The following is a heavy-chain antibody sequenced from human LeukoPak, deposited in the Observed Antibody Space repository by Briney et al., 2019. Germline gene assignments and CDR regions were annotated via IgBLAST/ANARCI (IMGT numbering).Heavy chain of an antibody. Sequence: GGSLRLSCAASGFTFSDYYMSWIRQAPGKGLEWVSYISSSGSTIYYADSVKGRFTISRDKAKNSLYLQMNSLRAEDTAVYYCARENIRLDAFDIWGQGTMVTVSS. D-gene: IGHD1-1*01. CDR1: GFTFSDYY. J-gene: IGHJ3*02. CDR3: ARENIRLDAFDI. CDR2: ISSSGSTI. V-gene: IGHV3-11*04.